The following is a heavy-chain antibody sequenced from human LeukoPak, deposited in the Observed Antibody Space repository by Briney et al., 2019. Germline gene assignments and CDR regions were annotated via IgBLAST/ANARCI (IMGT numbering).Heavy chain of an antibody. Sequence: KPSETLSLTCTVSGGSISSGSYYWSWIRQPAGKGLEWIGRIYTGGSTNYNPSLKSRVTISVDTSKNQFSLKLSSVTAADTAVYYCARAAYSHDAFDIWGQGTMVTVSS. D-gene: IGHD6-13*01. V-gene: IGHV4-61*02. CDR1: GGSISSGSYY. CDR2: IYTGGST. CDR3: ARAAYSHDAFDI. J-gene: IGHJ3*02.